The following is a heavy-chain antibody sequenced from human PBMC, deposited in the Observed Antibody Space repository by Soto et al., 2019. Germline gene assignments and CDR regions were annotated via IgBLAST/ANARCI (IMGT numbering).Heavy chain of an antibody. CDR1: DFTFSNYV. Sequence: GGSLRLSCAASDFTFSNYVMNWVRQAPGKGLEWVATISYSVDKTHYADSVRGRFTISRDNSKNTLSLQMNSLRAADAAVYYCVRRAITATTKWGAFDIWGQGTMVTVSS. CDR2: ISYSVDKT. D-gene: IGHD1-7*01. V-gene: IGHV3-23*01. CDR3: VRRAITATTKWGAFDI. J-gene: IGHJ3*02.